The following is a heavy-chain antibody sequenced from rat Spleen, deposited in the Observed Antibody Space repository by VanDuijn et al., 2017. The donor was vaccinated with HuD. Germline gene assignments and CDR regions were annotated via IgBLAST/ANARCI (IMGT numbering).Heavy chain of an antibody. CDR3: ARHPDYSNYFDY. CDR2: ISPSGGST. CDR1: GFTFSNYD. V-gene: IGHV5-25*01. D-gene: IGHD1-1*01. J-gene: IGHJ2*01. Sequence: EVQLVESGGGLVQPGRSLKLSCAASGFTFSNYDMAWVRQAPTEGLEWVASISPSGGSTYYRDSVKGRFTVYRDNTKSTLYLQMDSLRSEDTATYYCARHPDYSNYFDYWGQGVMVTVSS.